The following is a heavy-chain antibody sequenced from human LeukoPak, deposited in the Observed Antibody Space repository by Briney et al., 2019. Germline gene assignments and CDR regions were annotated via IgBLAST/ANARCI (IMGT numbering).Heavy chain of an antibody. CDR2: ISPTGSTT. V-gene: IGHV3-74*01. CDR1: GFSFSGHW. CDR3: ARGPNSNWSGLDF. Sequence: GGSLRLSCTASGFSFSGHWMHWARRLPGKGLVWVSRISPTGSTTSYADSVKGRFTVSRVNAKNTLYLQVNNLRAEDTAVYYCARGPNSNWSGLDFWGQGTLLTVSS. J-gene: IGHJ4*02. D-gene: IGHD6-6*01.